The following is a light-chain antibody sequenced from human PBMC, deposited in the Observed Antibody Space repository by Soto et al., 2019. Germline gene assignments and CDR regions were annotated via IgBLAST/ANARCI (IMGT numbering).Light chain of an antibody. CDR1: SSDVGGYNY. Sequence: QSALTQPASVSGSPGQSITISCTGTSSDVGGYNYVSWYQQHPGKAPKLMIYEVSNRPSGVSNRFSGSKSGNTASLTISGLQAEDEAEYYCSSYTSSSTSPYVFGTGTKLTVL. J-gene: IGLJ1*01. V-gene: IGLV2-14*01. CDR2: EVS. CDR3: SSYTSSSTSPYV.